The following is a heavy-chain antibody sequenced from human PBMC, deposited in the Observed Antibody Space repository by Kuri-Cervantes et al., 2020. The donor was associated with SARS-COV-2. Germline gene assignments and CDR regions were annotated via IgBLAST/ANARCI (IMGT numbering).Heavy chain of an antibody. CDR3: AKDLVTIFGVVITGTFDY. V-gene: IGHV3-30*04. CDR2: ISYDGNNK. CDR1: HFTFSSYA. Sequence: GGSLRLSCAASHFTFSSYAFHWVRQAPGQGLEWVAAISYDGNNKYFADSVKGRFTISRDNSKNTLYLQMNSLRAENTAVYYCAKDLVTIFGVVITGTFDYWGQGTLVTVSS. J-gene: IGHJ4*02. D-gene: IGHD3-3*01.